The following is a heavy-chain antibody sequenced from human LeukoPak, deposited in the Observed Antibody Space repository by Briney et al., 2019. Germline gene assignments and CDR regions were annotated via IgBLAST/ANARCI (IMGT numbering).Heavy chain of an antibody. CDR2: IYASGST. Sequence: SQTLSLTCTVSGGSISSGSYYWSWIRQPAGKGLEWIGRIYASGSTNYNPSLKSRVTISVDTSKNQFSLKLSSVTAADTAVYYCASGGSGWSPGDYWGQGTLVTVSS. D-gene: IGHD6-19*01. CDR3: ASGGSGWSPGDY. J-gene: IGHJ4*02. CDR1: GGSISSGSYY. V-gene: IGHV4-61*02.